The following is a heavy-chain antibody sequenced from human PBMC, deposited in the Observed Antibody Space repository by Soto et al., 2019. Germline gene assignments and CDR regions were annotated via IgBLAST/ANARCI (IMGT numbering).Heavy chain of an antibody. CDR3: TRSRRSILMVYGFGGMDV. D-gene: IGHD2-8*01. CDR2: ISGSGDGT. Sequence: LSLSCAASGFTVGSHAMSWVRQAPGKGLEWVSSISGSGDGTYYGDSVKGRFTISRDSSSSTLYLQMDNLRGEDTAVYFCTRSRRSILMVYGFGGMDVWGQGTTVTVSS. J-gene: IGHJ6*02. CDR1: GFTVGSHA. V-gene: IGHV3-23*01.